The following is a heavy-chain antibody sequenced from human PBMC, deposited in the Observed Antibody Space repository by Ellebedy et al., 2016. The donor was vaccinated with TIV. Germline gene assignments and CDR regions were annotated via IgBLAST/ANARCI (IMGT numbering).Heavy chain of an antibody. D-gene: IGHD3-10*01. J-gene: IGHJ4*02. CDR2: FSYKGYT. CDR3: ARQPPLNVMVRGVIYFDS. Sequence: PSETLSLTCSVSGDSIGNSNYYWGWVRQSPGKGLEWIGSFSYKGYTYYKPSLKSRATVSGDTSKTQFSLKLTSVTAADTAVYYCARQPPLNVMVRGVIYFDSWGQGTLVTVSS. V-gene: IGHV4-39*01. CDR1: GDSIGNSNYY.